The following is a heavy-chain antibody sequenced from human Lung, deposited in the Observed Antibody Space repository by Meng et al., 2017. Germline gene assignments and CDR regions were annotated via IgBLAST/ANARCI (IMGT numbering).Heavy chain of an antibody. V-gene: IGHV3-33*01. CDR1: GFTFSSYG. CDR2: IWYDGSNK. CDR3: ARGRYSSSSAVVDY. Sequence: QVQLVEAGGGVVQPGRSLRLSCAASGFTFSSYGMNWVRQAPGTGLEWVAVIWYDGSNKYYADSVKGRFTISRDNSKNTLYLQMNSLRAEDTAVYYCARGRYSSSSAVVDYWGQGTLVTVSS. J-gene: IGHJ4*02. D-gene: IGHD6-13*01.